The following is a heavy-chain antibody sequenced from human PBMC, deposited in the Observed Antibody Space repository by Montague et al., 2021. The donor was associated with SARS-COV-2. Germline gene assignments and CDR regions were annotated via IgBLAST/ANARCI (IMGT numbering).Heavy chain of an antibody. CDR3: AREDRWNWFDP. Sequence: SLRLSCAASGFSIRNYAMSWVHQAPGRGLEWVSAIAGSSDSTGDGTYYADSVRGRFTISRDNSKNTLYLQMNSLRAEDTAVYYCAREDRWNWFDPWGQGTLVIVSS. CDR1: GFSIRNYA. CDR2: IAGSSDSTGDGT. J-gene: IGHJ5*02. D-gene: IGHD5-24*01. V-gene: IGHV3-23*01.